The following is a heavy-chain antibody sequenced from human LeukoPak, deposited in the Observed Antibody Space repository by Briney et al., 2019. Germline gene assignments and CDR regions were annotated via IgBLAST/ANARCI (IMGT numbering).Heavy chain of an antibody. D-gene: IGHD1-26*01. Sequence: PSETLSLTCTVSGGSISSYYWSWIRQPPGKGLEWIGYMYYSGSTNHNPSLKSRVTTSIDTSKNQFSLKLSSVTAADTAVYYCARVRVGATIGYYYYMDVWGKGTTVTVSS. CDR2: MYYSGST. CDR1: GGSISSYY. J-gene: IGHJ6*03. V-gene: IGHV4-59*01. CDR3: ARVRVGATIGYYYYMDV.